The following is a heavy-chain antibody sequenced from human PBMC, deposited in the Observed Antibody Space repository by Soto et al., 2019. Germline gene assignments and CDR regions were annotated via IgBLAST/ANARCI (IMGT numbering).Heavy chain of an antibody. CDR1: GFSVSSNY. CDR3: ARDRGMTDGWFDP. Sequence: PGGSLRLSCAASGFSVSSNYMTWVRQAPGKGLEWVSSLYGGGSTYYADTVKGRFSISRDNSKNTLYLQMNSLRAEDTAVYYCARDRGMTDGWFDPWGQGTLVTVSS. V-gene: IGHV3-66*01. D-gene: IGHD2-21*02. J-gene: IGHJ5*02. CDR2: LYGGGST.